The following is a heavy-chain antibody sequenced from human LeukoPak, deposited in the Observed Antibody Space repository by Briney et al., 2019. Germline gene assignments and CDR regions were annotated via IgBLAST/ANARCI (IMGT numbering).Heavy chain of an antibody. CDR1: GYTFTGYY. D-gene: IGHD3-10*01. CDR3: ARGLMVRGVQTFDY. J-gene: IGHJ4*02. Sequence: ASVKVSCKASGYTFTGYYMHWVRQAPGQGLEWMGWINPNSGGTNYAQKFQGRVTMTRDTSISTAYMELSRLRSDDTAVYYCARGLMVRGVQTFDYWGQGTLVTVSS. V-gene: IGHV1-2*02. CDR2: INPNSGGT.